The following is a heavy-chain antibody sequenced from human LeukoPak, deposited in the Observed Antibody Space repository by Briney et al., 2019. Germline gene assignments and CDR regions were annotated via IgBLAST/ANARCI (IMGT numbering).Heavy chain of an antibody. CDR3: ARDSSSSWYPVRDYYYMDV. V-gene: IGHV1-2*02. J-gene: IGHJ6*03. Sequence: ASVKVSCKASGYTFTRYYMHWVRQAPGQGLEWMGWINPNSGGTNYAQKFQGRVTMTRNTSISTAYMELSRLRSDDTAVYYCARDSSSSWYPVRDYYYMDVWGKGTTVTVSS. D-gene: IGHD6-13*01. CDR1: GYTFTRYY. CDR2: INPNSGGT.